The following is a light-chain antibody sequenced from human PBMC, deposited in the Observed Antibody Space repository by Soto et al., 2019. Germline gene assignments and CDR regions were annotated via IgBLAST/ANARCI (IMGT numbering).Light chain of an antibody. CDR1: SSDVGGYNY. Sequence: QSALTQPASVSGSPGQSITISCTGTSSDVGGYNYVSWYQQHPVKAPKLMIYDVTNRPSGVSDRFSGSKSGNXASLTISGLQXXDEADYYCSSYTSSSTPYVFGTG. V-gene: IGLV2-14*01. CDR2: DVT. CDR3: SSYTSSSTPYV. J-gene: IGLJ1*01.